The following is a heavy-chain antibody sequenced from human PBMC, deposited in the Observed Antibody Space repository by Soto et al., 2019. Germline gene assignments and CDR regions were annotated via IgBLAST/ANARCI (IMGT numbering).Heavy chain of an antibody. Sequence: GGSRRGLWAVSGFTVSKYWMTWVRQAPGKGLEWVANIKQDGSENSYVGSVKGRFTISRANANNSLYLQMNNLRAEDAAVYYCATERGSKRMDIWGQGTTVTVSS. J-gene: IGHJ6*02. CDR1: GFTVSKYW. V-gene: IGHV3-7*03. CDR2: IKQDGSEN. D-gene: IGHD2-15*01. CDR3: ATERGSKRMDI.